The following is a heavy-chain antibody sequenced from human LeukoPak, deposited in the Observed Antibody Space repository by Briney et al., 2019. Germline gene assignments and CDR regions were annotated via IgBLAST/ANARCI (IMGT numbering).Heavy chain of an antibody. CDR3: AKDDRNHGDTNWFDP. CDR1: GFTFGSSA. V-gene: IGHV3-23*01. Sequence: GGSLRLSCAASGFTFGSSAMSWVRQAPGKGLEWVSTISGSGGSTYYADSVKGRFTISRDNSKNTLYLQMNSLRADDTAVYYCAKDDRNHGDTNWFDPWGQGTLVTVSS. J-gene: IGHJ5*02. CDR2: ISGSGGST. D-gene: IGHD1-14*01.